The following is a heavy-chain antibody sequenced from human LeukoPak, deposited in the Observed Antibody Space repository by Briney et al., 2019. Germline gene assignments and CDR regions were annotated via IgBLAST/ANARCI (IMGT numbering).Heavy chain of an antibody. CDR3: ARAELLWFGEGIFDY. D-gene: IGHD3-10*01. Sequence: SETLSLTCTVSGGSISSSSYYWGWIRQPPGKGLEWIGEINHSGSTNYNPSLKSRVTISVDTSKNQFSLKLSSVTAADTAVYYCARAELLWFGEGIFDYWGQGTLVTVSS. CDR2: INHSGST. CDR1: GGSISSSSYY. V-gene: IGHV4-39*07. J-gene: IGHJ4*02.